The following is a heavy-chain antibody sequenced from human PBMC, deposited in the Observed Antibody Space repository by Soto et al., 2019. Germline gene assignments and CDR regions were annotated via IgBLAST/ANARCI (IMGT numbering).Heavy chain of an antibody. CDR2: INPSGGST. V-gene: IGHV1-46*01. Sequence: APVKVSCKASGYTFTSYYVHWVRQAPGQGLEWMGIINPSGGSTSYAQKFQGRVTMTRDTSTSTVYMELSSLGSEDTAVYYCARDRTAAAGKQKYYYYYGMDVWGEGTTVTVSS. CDR1: GYTFTSYY. CDR3: ARDRTAAAGKQKYYYYYGMDV. J-gene: IGHJ6*04. D-gene: IGHD6-13*01.